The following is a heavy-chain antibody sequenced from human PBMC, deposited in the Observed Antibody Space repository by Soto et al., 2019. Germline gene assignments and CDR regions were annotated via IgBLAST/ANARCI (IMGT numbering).Heavy chain of an antibody. CDR1: GFTFSSYA. CDR2: ISGSGGST. D-gene: IGHD6-13*01. J-gene: IGHJ4*02. CDR3: AKLYTSSWYVTDY. V-gene: IGHV3-23*01. Sequence: PGGSLRLSCAASGFTFSSYAMSWVRQAPGKGLEWVSAISGSGGSTYYADSVKGRFTISRDNSKNTVYVQMNSLRDEDTAIYYCAKLYTSSWYVTDYWGQGTLVTVSS.